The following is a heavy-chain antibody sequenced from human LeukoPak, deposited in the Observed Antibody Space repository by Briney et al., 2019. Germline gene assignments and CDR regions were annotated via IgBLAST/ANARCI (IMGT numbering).Heavy chain of an antibody. V-gene: IGHV3-30*02. J-gene: IGHJ3*02. CDR1: GFTFSSYG. CDR2: IRHDGSNK. D-gene: IGHD2-21*02. Sequence: GGSLRLSCAASGFTFSSYGMHWVRQAPGKGLEWVAFIRHDGSNKYYADSVKGRFTISRDNSKNTLYLQMNSLRAEDTAVYYCAKRGLGDREAFDIWGQGTMVTLSS. CDR3: AKRGLGDREAFDI.